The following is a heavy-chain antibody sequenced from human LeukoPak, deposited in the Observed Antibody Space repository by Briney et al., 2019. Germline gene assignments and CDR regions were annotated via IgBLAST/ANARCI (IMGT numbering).Heavy chain of an antibody. V-gene: IGHV1-3*03. CDR1: GYDFTKYA. CDR2: IDAGNGRT. J-gene: IGHJ5*02. CDR3: ARQVPSYCGGDCYFNWFDP. Sequence: ASVKVSCKASGYDFTKYAVQWVRQAPGQRLEWMGWIDAGNGRTKYSQDFQGRVTITRDTSARIAYMELSSLTSDDMSVYYCARQVPSYCGGDCYFNWFDPWGQGTLVTVSS. D-gene: IGHD2-21*02.